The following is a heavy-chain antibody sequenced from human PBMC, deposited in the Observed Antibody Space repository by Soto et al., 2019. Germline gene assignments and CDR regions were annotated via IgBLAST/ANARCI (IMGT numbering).Heavy chain of an antibody. CDR2: ISDSGSSI. V-gene: IGHV3-11*01. CDR1: GFTFSDYY. CDR3: ARDTAFINSGFFDA. Sequence: GGSLRLSCAASGFTFSDYYMNWIRQAPGKGLEWVSYISDSGSSIFYADSVKGRFTISRDSARKSLYLHMNSLRVEDTAVYYCARDTAFINSGFFDAWGQGTLVTVSS. D-gene: IGHD3-22*01. J-gene: IGHJ5*02.